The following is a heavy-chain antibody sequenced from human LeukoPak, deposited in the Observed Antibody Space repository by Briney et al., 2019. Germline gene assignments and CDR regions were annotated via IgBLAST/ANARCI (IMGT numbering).Heavy chain of an antibody. V-gene: IGHV3-21*01. Sequence: PGGSLRLSCAASGFTFSSYSMNWVRQAPGRGLEWVSSISSSSSYIYYADSVKGRFTISRDNAKNSLYLQMNSLRAEDTAVYYCAKDSGSYWVGAFDIWGQGTMVTVSS. CDR3: AKDSGSYWVGAFDI. CDR1: GFTFSSYS. D-gene: IGHD1-26*01. CDR2: ISSSSSYI. J-gene: IGHJ3*02.